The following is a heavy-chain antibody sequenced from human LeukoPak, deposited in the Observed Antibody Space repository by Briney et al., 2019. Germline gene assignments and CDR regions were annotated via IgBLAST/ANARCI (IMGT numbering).Heavy chain of an antibody. V-gene: IGHV4-39*01. D-gene: IGHD1/OR15-1a*01. CDR1: GGSISSSSYY. Sequence: PSETLSLTCTVSGGSISSSSYYWGWIRQPPGKGLEWIGSIYYSGSTYYNPSLKSRVTISVDTSKNQFSLKLSSVTAADTAVYYCARTLGGNWNMAYNWFDPWGQGTLVTVSS. J-gene: IGHJ5*02. CDR2: IYYSGST. CDR3: ARTLGGNWNMAYNWFDP.